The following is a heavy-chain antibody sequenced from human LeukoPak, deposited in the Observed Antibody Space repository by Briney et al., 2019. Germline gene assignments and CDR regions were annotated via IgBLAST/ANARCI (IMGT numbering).Heavy chain of an antibody. CDR3: ARDLGQQLVSYYFDY. CDR1: GESFSDHF. V-gene: IGHV3-30-3*01. D-gene: IGHD6-13*01. J-gene: IGHJ4*02. CDR2: ISYDGSNK. Sequence: LSLTCAVYGESFSDHFWTWIRQAPGKGLEWVAVISYDGSNKYYADSVKGRFTISRDNSKNTLYLQMNSLRAEDTAVYYCARDLGQQLVSYYFDYWGQGTLVTVSS.